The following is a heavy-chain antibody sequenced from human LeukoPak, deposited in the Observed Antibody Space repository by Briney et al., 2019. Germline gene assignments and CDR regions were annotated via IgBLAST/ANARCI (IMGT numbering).Heavy chain of an antibody. V-gene: IGHV3-30*04. D-gene: IGHD3-9*01. CDR2: ISYDGSNK. CDR1: GFTFSSYA. CDR3: AKDISSPMGGYDILTGYPTFDY. Sequence: GGSLRLSCAASGFTFSSYAMHWVRQAPGKGLEWVAVISYDGSNKYYADSVKGRFTISRDNSKNTLYLQMNSLRAEDTAVYYCAKDISSPMGGYDILTGYPTFDYWGQGTLVTVSS. J-gene: IGHJ4*02.